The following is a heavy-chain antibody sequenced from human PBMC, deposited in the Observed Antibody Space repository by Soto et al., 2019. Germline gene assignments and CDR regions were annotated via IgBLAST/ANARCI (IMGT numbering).Heavy chain of an antibody. Sequence: GVLTLSRAASGFTFSRTYMSLVRQAPGKGLEWVSVIYSGGSTYYADSVKGRFTISRDNSKNTLYLQMNRLRAEDTAVYYCARGLSGYSGYDYNYFDYWGQGTLVTVSS. V-gene: IGHV3-53*01. CDR1: GFTFSRTY. J-gene: IGHJ4*02. CDR3: ARGLSGYSGYDYNYFDY. CDR2: IYSGGST. D-gene: IGHD5-12*01.